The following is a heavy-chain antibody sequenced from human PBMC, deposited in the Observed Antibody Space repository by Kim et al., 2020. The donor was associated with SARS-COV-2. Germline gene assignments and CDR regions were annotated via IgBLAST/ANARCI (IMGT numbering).Heavy chain of an antibody. CDR1: GGSFSGYY. D-gene: IGHD6-19*01. Sequence: SETLSLTCAVYGGSFSGYYWSWIRQPPGKGLEWIGEINHSGSTNYNPSLKSRVTISVETSKNQFPLKLSSVTAADTAVYYCARGTRQWLVRGPYYYYMDVWGTGTTVTVSS. CDR2: INHSGST. V-gene: IGHV4-34*01. CDR3: ARGTRQWLVRGPYYYYMDV. J-gene: IGHJ6*03.